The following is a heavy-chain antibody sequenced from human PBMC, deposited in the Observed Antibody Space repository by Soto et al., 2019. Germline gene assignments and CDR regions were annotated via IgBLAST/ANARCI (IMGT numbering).Heavy chain of an antibody. Sequence: SETLSLTCTVSGGSISSSSYYWGWIRQPPGKGLEWIGSSYYSGSTYYNPSLKSRVTISVDTSKNQFSLKLSSVTAADTAVYYCARHPGRIAAANGHYMDVWGKGTTVTVSS. J-gene: IGHJ6*03. D-gene: IGHD6-13*01. V-gene: IGHV4-39*01. CDR2: SYYSGST. CDR1: GGSISSSSYY. CDR3: ARHPGRIAAANGHYMDV.